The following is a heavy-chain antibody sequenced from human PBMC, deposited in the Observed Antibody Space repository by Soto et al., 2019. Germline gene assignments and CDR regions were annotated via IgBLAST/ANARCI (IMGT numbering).Heavy chain of an antibody. CDR3: VREACCSRACSSWDYMEV. V-gene: IGHV3-13*01. D-gene: IGHD2-21*01. CDR1: GFTFSRSD. CDR2: IGIGGDT. J-gene: IGHJ6*03. Sequence: EVQLVESGGGLVQPGGSLRLSCAASGFTFSRSDMHWVRQATGKGLEWVSDIGIGGDTYYSGSVKGRFTISRENARNSLYLKMNSLGVADTAVYYCVREACCSRACSSWDYMEVWGRGTTVTVSS.